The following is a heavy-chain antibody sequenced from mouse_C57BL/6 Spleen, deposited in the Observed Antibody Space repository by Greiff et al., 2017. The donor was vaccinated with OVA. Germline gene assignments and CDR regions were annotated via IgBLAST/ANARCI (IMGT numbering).Heavy chain of an antibody. CDR1: GYAFTNYL. CDR3: AIDYYGSSRGDYFDY. Sequence: VQLQQSGAELVRPGTSVKVSCKASGYAFTNYLIEWVKQRPGQGLEWIGVINPGSGGTNYNEKFKGKATLTADKSSSTAYMQLSILTSEDSAVYFCAIDYYGSSRGDYFDYWGQGTTLTVSS. D-gene: IGHD1-1*01. CDR2: INPGSGGT. J-gene: IGHJ2*01. V-gene: IGHV1-54*01.